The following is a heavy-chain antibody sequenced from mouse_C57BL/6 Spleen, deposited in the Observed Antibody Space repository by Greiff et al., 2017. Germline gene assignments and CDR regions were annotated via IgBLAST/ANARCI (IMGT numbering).Heavy chain of an antibody. D-gene: IGHD1-1*01. V-gene: IGHV1-54*01. CDR2: INPGSGGT. J-gene: IGHJ2*01. CDR1: GYAFTNYL. CDR3: SRYYGSSFDY. Sequence: QVQLQQSGAELVRPGTSVKVSCKASGYAFTNYLIEWVKQGPGQGLEWIGVINPGSGGTNYNEKFKGKATLTADTSSSIAYMHLSSRTSEDSAVYFCSRYYGSSFDYWGQGTTLTVSS.